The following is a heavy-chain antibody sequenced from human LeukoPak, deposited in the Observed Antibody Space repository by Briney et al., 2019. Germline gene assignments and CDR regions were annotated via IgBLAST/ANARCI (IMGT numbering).Heavy chain of an antibody. CDR1: GLTGSHNY. D-gene: IGHD1-1*01. V-gene: IGHV3-21*01. CDR2: ISGSNSYI. CDR3: ARALTTLTYEGY. Sequence: PGGSLRLSCAASGLTGSHNYVSWVRQAPGKGLEWVSSISGSNSYIFYADSVKGRFTVSRDNAKDSLYLQMNSLRAEDTAVYYCARALTTLTYEGYWGQGTLVTVSS. J-gene: IGHJ4*02.